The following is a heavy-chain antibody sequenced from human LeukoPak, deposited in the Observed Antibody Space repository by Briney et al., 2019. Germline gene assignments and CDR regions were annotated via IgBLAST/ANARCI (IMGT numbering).Heavy chain of an antibody. V-gene: IGHV1-2*02. J-gene: IGHJ4*02. CDR2: INPNSGGT. CDR3: ARALGIAVAGIGFDY. Sequence: GASVKVSCKASGYTFTGYYMHWVRQAPGQGLEWMGWINPNSGGTNYAQKFQGRVTMTRDTSISTAYMELSRLRSDDTAVYYCARALGIAVAGIGFDYWGQGTLVTVSS. D-gene: IGHD6-19*01. CDR1: GYTFTGYY.